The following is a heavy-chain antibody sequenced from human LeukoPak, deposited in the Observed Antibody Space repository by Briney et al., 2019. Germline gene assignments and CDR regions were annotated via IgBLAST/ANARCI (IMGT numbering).Heavy chain of an antibody. D-gene: IGHD3-22*01. Sequence: MASETLSLTCTVSGGSISSDYWSWIRQPPGKGLEWIGYIYYSGSTNYNPSLKSRVTISVDTSKNQFSLKLSSVTAADTAVYYCARGHSSSYGDWGQGTLVTVSS. CDR3: ARGHSSSYGD. V-gene: IGHV4-59*01. CDR1: GGSISSDY. J-gene: IGHJ4*02. CDR2: IYYSGST.